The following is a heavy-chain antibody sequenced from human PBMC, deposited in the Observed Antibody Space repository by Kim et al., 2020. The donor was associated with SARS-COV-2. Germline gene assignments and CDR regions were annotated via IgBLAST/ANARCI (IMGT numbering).Heavy chain of an antibody. CDR1: GFTFSSYS. V-gene: IGHV3-21*01. CDR2: ISSSSSYI. D-gene: IGHD6-13*01. CDR3: ARGGNNAAAGTAIDY. Sequence: GGSLRLSCAASGFTFSSYSMNWVRQAPGKGLEWVSSISSSSSYIYYADSVKGRFTISRDNAKNSLYLQMNSLRAEDTAVYYCARGGNNAAAGTAIDYWGQGTLVTVSS. J-gene: IGHJ4*02.